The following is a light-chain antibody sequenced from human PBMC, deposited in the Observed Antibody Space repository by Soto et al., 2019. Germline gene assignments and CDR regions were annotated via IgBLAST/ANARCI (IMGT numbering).Light chain of an antibody. CDR3: GTWDSSLSADV. CDR2: ETN. V-gene: IGLV1-51*02. CDR1: SSDIGNNY. Sequence: QCVLTRPPSVSAAPGRRVTIFCSGSSSDIGNNYVSWYQHLPGTAPKLLIFETNRRPSGIPDRFSGSKSGTSATLGITGLQTGDEADYYCGTWDSSLSADVFGTATRSPS. J-gene: IGLJ1*01.